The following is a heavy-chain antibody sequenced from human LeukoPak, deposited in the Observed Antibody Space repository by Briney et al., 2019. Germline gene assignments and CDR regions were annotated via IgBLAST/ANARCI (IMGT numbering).Heavy chain of an antibody. CDR2: IKPDGSEK. CDR1: GFTFSNYA. J-gene: IGHJ4*02. CDR3: ARLSSGYWLFDY. V-gene: IGHV3-7*01. Sequence: GGSLRLSCAASGFTFSNYAMSWVRQAPGKGLEWVANIKPDGSEKYYVDSLKGRFTISRDNAKNSLYLQMNSLRAEDTAVYYCARLSSGYWLFDYWGQGTLVTVSS. D-gene: IGHD3-22*01.